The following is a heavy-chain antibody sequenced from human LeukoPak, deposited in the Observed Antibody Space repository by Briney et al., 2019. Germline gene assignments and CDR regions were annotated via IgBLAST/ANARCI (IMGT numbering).Heavy chain of an antibody. Sequence: GGSLRLSCAASGFTFSDYYMSWIRQAPGKGLEWVSYISSSGSTIYYADSGKGRFTISRDNSKNTLYLQMKSLRVEDTAVYYCAKGSSRAYYYHMDVWGKGTTVTVSS. CDR1: GFTFSDYY. CDR3: AKGSSRAYYYHMDV. V-gene: IGHV3-11*01. J-gene: IGHJ6*03. CDR2: ISSSGSTI.